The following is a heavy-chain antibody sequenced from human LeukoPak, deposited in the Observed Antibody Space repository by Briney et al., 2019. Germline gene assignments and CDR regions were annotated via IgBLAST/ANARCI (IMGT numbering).Heavy chain of an antibody. V-gene: IGHV3-23*01. CDR3: AKDQYGEAFDI. CDR1: GFTFRSYA. D-gene: IGHD4-17*01. Sequence: PGGSLSFSCAASGFTFRSYAMNWVRQAPEKGLEWVSAFSGSGSATYYADSVKGRFTISRDNSKNTLYLQMNSLRAEDTAVYYCAKDQYGEAFDIWGPGTMVTVSS. J-gene: IGHJ3*02. CDR2: FSGSGSAT.